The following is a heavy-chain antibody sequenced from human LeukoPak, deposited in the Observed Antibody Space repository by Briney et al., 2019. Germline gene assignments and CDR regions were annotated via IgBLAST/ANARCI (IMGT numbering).Heavy chain of an antibody. D-gene: IGHD6-19*01. CDR2: TYYSGST. V-gene: IGHV4-59*01. J-gene: IGHJ4*02. CDR3: ARDLKMGYSSGRYSWGTGSSNDY. Sequence: KPSETLSLTCTVSGDSISSYYCSWIRQPPGKGLEWIGYTYYSGSTSYNPSLKSRVTISLDTSNNQFSLKLRSVTAADTAVYYCARDLKMGYSSGRYSWGTGSSNDYWGQGTLVTVSS. CDR1: GDSISSYY.